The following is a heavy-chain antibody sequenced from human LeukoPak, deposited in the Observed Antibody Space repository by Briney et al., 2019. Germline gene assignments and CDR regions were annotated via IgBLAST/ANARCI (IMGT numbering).Heavy chain of an antibody. J-gene: IGHJ3*02. CDR3: ARDRPGAWDYYDSRAFDI. D-gene: IGHD3-22*01. Sequence: PSETLSLTCTVSGGSISSYYWSWIRQPPGKGLQWIGYIYYSGSTNHNPSLKSRVTISVDTSKNQFSLKLSSVTAADTAVYYCARDRPGAWDYYDSRAFDIWGQGTMVTVSS. CDR2: IYYSGST. CDR1: GGSISSYY. V-gene: IGHV4-59*01.